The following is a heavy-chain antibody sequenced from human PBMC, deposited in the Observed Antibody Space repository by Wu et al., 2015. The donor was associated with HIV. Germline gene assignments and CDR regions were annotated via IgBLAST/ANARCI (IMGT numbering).Heavy chain of an antibody. D-gene: IGHD3-9*01. CDR2: INPNSGGT. CDR3: ARDKRGYDVLTGYYIYFDY. J-gene: IGHJ4*02. Sequence: QVQLVQSGAEVKKPGASMKVSCKASGYTFNDYYIQWVRQAPGQGLEWMGWINPNSGGTNYAQNFEDRVTMTRDTSITTVYMELRSLRSDDTAVYYCARDKRGYDVLTGYYIYFDYWGQGTLVIVSS. V-gene: IGHV1-2*02. CDR1: GYTFNDYY.